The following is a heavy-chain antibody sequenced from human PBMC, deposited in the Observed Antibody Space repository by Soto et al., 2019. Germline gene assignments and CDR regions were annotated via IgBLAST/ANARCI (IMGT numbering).Heavy chain of an antibody. CDR1: GGSINSGGYY. V-gene: IGHV4-31*03. Sequence: PSETLSLTCTVSGGSINSGGYYWSWIRQHPGKGLEWIGYINYSGSTNYNPSLKSRVIISRDTSKNQLSLNLSSVTAADTAIYYTELNFDYWGQGTLVTVSS. J-gene: IGHJ4*02. CDR2: INYSGST. D-gene: IGHD1-7*01. CDR3: ELNFDY.